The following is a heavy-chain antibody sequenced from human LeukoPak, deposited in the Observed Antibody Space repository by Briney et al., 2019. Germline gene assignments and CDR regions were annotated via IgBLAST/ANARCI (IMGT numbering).Heavy chain of an antibody. V-gene: IGHV4-59*08. CDR2: ISNSGST. Sequence: SETLSLTCTVSGASISSYYWTLIRQPPGKGLEWIGNISNSGSTNYNPSLKSRVSISVDTSKNQFSLRLSSVTAADTAVYYCARRAGYCSSASCYSVFDYWGQGTLVTVSS. CDR3: ARRAGYCSSASCYSVFDY. J-gene: IGHJ4*02. D-gene: IGHD2-2*01. CDR1: GASISSYY.